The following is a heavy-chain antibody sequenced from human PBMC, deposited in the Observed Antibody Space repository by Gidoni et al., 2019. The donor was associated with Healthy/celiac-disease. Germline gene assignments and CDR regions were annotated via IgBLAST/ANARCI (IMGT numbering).Heavy chain of an antibody. J-gene: IGHJ3*02. D-gene: IGHD4-17*01. V-gene: IGHV4-59*01. Sequence: QVQLQESGPGLVKPSETLSLTCTVSGGSISSYYWSWIRQPPGKGLEWIGYIYYSGSTNYNPSLKSRVTISVDTSKNQFSLKLSSVTAADTAVYYCARGYGDYAPMYHAFDIWGQGTMVTVSS. CDR2: IYYSGST. CDR3: ARGYGDYAPMYHAFDI. CDR1: GGSISSYY.